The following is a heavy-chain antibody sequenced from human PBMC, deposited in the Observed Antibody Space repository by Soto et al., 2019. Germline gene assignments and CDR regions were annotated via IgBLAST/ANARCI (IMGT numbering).Heavy chain of an antibody. D-gene: IGHD6-13*01. CDR2: INHSGST. V-gene: IGHV4-34*01. J-gene: IGHJ6*03. CDR3: ARGGLAAGTSYYYYYMDV. Sequence: SETLSLTCAVYGWSFSGYYWSWIRQPPGKGLEWIGEINHSGSTNYNPSLKSRVTISVDTSKNQFSLKLSSVTAADTAVYYCARGGLAAGTSYYYYYMDVWGKGTTVTVSS. CDR1: GWSFSGYY.